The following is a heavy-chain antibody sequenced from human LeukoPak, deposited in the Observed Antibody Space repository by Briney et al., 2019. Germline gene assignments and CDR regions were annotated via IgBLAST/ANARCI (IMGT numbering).Heavy chain of an antibody. V-gene: IGHV4-34*01. CDR2: INHSGST. CDR1: GGSFSGYY. J-gene: IGHJ6*04. Sequence: PSETLSLTCAVYGGSFSGYYWSWIRQPPGKGLEWIGEINHSGSTNYNPSLKSRVTISVDTSKNQFSLKLSSVTAADTAVYYCARRREGGWLQNYYYYSGMDVWGKGTTVTVSS. D-gene: IGHD6-19*01. CDR3: ARRREGGWLQNYYYYSGMDV.